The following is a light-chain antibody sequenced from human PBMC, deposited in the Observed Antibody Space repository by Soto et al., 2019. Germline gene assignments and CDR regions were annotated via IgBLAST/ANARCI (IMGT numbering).Light chain of an antibody. Sequence: EIVMTQSPATLSVSPGERATLSCRASQSITRNLAWYKQSPGQAPRLLIYGASTRATGIPARLSGSGSGTEFTLTINRMEPEDFAVYYCQQYGSSGTFGQGTKVDIK. CDR2: GAS. J-gene: IGKJ1*01. CDR1: QSITRN. V-gene: IGKV3-15*01. CDR3: QQYGSSGT.